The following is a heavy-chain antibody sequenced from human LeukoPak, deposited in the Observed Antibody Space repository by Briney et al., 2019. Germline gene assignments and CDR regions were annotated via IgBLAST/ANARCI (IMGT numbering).Heavy chain of an antibody. CDR2: VYYGGST. CDR1: GGSINSSNYC. J-gene: IGHJ4*02. V-gene: IGHV4-39*01. D-gene: IGHD3-22*01. CDR3: ARRTYYHTSGYPHYFDY. Sequence: SETLSLTCSVSGGSINSSNYCWGWIRQPPGKGLEWIANVYYGGSTYYHPSLKSRITISLDTSKNQFSLKLSSVTAADTAVYYCARRTYYHTSGYPHYFDYWGQGTLVTVSS.